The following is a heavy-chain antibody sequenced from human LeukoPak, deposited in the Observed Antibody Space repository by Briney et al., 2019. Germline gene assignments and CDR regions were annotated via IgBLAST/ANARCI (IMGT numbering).Heavy chain of an antibody. D-gene: IGHD3-22*01. CDR1: GYSISSGYY. J-gene: IGHJ3*02. CDR3: ARRQYYYDSSGYYPIHAFDI. V-gene: IGHV4-38-2*01. Sequence: SETLSLTCAVSGYSISSGYYWGWIRQPPGKGLEWIGSIYHSGSTYYNPSLKSRVTISVDTSKNQFSLKLSSMTAADTAVYYCARRQYYYDSSGYYPIHAFDIWGQGTMVTVSS. CDR2: IYHSGST.